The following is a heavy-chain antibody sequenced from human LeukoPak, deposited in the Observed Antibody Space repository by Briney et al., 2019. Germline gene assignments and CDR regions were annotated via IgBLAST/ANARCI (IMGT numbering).Heavy chain of an antibody. D-gene: IGHD3-10*01. Sequence: SETLSLTCTVSGDSVSNGNYYWSWLRQPPGTALEWIGYIYYSGSTYYNPSLEGRVTISVDTSKNQFSVKLRSVTAADTAVYYCARSQNYYGSGDYWSQGTLVTVSS. V-gene: IGHV4-61*01. CDR1: GDSVSNGNYY. CDR3: ARSQNYYGSGDY. CDR2: IYYSGST. J-gene: IGHJ4*02.